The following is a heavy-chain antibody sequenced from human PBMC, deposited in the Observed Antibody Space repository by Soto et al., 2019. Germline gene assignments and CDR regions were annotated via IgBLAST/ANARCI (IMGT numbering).Heavy chain of an antibody. CDR1: GYTFTSYG. V-gene: IGHV1-18*01. D-gene: IGHD1-26*01. J-gene: IGHJ6*02. CDR3: ARSGRELLQYYYGMDV. CDR2: ISAYNGNT. Sequence: ASVKVSCKASGYTFTSYGISWVRQAPGQGLEWMGWISAYNGNTNYAQKLQGRVTMTTDTSTSTAYMELRSLRSDDTDVYSCARSGRELLQYYYGMDVWGQGTTVTVSS.